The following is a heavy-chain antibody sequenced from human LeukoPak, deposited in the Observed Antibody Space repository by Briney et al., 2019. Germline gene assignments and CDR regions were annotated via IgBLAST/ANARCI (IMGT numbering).Heavy chain of an antibody. J-gene: IGHJ6*02. V-gene: IGHV4-34*01. CDR2: INHSGST. CDR1: GGSFSGYY. D-gene: IGHD1-7*01. Sequence: SETLSLTCAVYGGSFSGYYWSWIRQPPGKGLEWIGEINHSGSTNYNPSLKSRVTISVDTSKNQFSLKLSSVTAADTAVYYCARGWNYGHYYYYYGMDVWGQGTTVTVSS. CDR3: ARGWNYGHYYYYYGMDV.